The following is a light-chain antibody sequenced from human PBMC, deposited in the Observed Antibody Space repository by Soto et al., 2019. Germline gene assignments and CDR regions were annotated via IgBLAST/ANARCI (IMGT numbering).Light chain of an antibody. J-gene: IGLJ1*01. CDR3: SSFAGSSTLYV. CDR2: EVS. V-gene: IGLV2-8*01. Sequence: QSALTQPPSASGSLGQSVTIPCTGTSSDVGDYNYVSWYQQHPGKVPKLMIYEVSKRPSGVPDRFSGSKSGNTASLTVSGLQAEDEADYYCSSFAGSSTLYVFGTGTKVTVL. CDR1: SSDVGDYNY.